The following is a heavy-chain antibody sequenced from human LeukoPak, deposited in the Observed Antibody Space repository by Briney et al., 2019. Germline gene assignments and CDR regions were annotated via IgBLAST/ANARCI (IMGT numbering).Heavy chain of an antibody. D-gene: IGHD3-22*01. J-gene: IGHJ4*02. CDR3: ARDTTPYDSSGYYYIY. V-gene: IGHV1-18*01. Sequence: ASVKVSCKASGYTFTSYGISWVRQAPGQGLEWMGWISAYNGNTNYAQKLQGRVTMTTDTSTSTAYMELMSLRSDDTAVYYCARDTTPYDSSGYYYIYWGQGTLVTVSS. CDR1: GYTFTSYG. CDR2: ISAYNGNT.